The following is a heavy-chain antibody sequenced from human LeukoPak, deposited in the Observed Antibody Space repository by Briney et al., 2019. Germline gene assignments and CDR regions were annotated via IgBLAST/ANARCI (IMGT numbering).Heavy chain of an antibody. CDR1: RFTFSNSA. CDR2: ISTNGDRT. V-gene: IGHV3-64*02. J-gene: IGHJ4*02. CDR3: ARGVAISSSDWYDTFDY. D-gene: IGHD6-19*01. Sequence: PGGSLRLSCAASRFTFSNSAMYWVRQAPGKGLEFVSVISTNGDRTYYADSVKGRFTISRDNSKNTLYLQMGSLRADDMAVYYCARGVAISSSDWYDTFDYWGQGALVTISS.